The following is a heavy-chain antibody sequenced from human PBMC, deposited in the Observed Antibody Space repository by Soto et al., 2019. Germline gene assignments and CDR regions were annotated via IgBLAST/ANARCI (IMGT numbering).Heavy chain of an antibody. J-gene: IGHJ4*02. D-gene: IGHD1-26*01. CDR3: ARSAVATRTYYFDY. CDR2: IYHSGST. V-gene: IGHV4-4*02. Sequence: QVQLQESGPGLLKPSGTLFLTCAVSGGSISSSHWWSWVRQPPGKGLEWIGEIYHSGSTNYNPSLKSRVTIAVDKYKNQVSLKLSSVTAADTAVYYCARSAVATRTYYFDYWGQGTLVTVSS. CDR1: GGSISSSHW.